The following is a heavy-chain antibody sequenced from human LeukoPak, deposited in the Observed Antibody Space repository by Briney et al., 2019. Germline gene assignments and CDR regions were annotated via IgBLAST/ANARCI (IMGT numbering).Heavy chain of an antibody. Sequence: HPGGSLRLSCAASGFTFSGYGMHWVRQAPGKGLEWASYISTSSTYTNYADSVKGRFTISRDNAKNSLYLQMNSLRAEDTAVYYCARMWGEENDAFDIWGQGTMVTVSS. CDR2: ISTSSTYT. D-gene: IGHD3-10*01. CDR3: ARMWGEENDAFDI. J-gene: IGHJ3*02. V-gene: IGHV3-48*04. CDR1: GFTFSGYG.